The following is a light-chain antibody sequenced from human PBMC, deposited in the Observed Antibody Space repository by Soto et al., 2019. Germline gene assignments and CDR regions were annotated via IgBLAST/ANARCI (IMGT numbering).Light chain of an antibody. CDR3: QQSYTSRIT. V-gene: IGKV1-39*01. J-gene: IGKJ5*01. CDR2: AAS. CDR1: QSISSY. Sequence: DIQMTQSPSSLSASVGERVTITCRASQSISSYLNWYQQKPGKAPKLLIFAASSLQSGVPSRFSGSGSGTDFTLTVSSLQPEDSATYYCQQSYTSRITFGLGTRLEI.